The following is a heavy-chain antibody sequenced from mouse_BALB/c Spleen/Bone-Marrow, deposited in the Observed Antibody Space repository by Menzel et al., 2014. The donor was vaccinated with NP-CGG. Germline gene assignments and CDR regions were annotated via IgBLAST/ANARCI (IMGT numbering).Heavy chain of an antibody. Sequence: QVQLKHSGPGLVAPSQRLSISCTVSGFSLTSYGVHWVRRPPGQGLEWLGAIWAGGSTNYNSALMSRLTISKDNSKSQVFLKMNSLQTDDTAMYYCAREGRGYYGSSGAAMDYWGQGTKVTVSS. CDR2: IWAGGST. V-gene: IGHV2-9*02. CDR1: GFSLTSYG. J-gene: IGHJ4*01. CDR3: AREGRGYYGSSGAAMDY. D-gene: IGHD1-1*01.